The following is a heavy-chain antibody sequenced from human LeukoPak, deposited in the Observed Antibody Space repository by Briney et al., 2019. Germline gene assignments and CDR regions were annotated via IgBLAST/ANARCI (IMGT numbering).Heavy chain of an antibody. CDR2: IYSGGST. CDR3: AREGADFWSGYYGGNYYYGMDV. Sequence: GGSLRLSCAASGFTVSSNYMSWVRQAPGKGLEWVSVIYSGGSTYYADSVKGRFTISRDNSKNTLYLQMNGLRAEDTAVYYCAREGADFWSGYYGGNYYYGMDVWGQGTTVTVSS. J-gene: IGHJ6*02. CDR1: GFTVSSNY. D-gene: IGHD3-3*01. V-gene: IGHV3-53*01.